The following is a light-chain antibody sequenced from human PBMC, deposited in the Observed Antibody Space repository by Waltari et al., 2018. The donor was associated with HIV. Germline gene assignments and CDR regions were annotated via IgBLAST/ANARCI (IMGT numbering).Light chain of an antibody. CDR2: YVN. Sequence: QSALTQPASASGFPGQSPNTTCTGFTTDSRYTHHVSWYQHYACNIHRLIILYVNNRPSGISDRFSGSRSGNSAFLTFSGLQSGDEAHYYCASNRLDYTLIFGGGTKLTVL. CDR3: ASNRLDYTLI. CDR1: TTDSRYTHH. V-gene: IGLV2-14*01. J-gene: IGLJ2*01.